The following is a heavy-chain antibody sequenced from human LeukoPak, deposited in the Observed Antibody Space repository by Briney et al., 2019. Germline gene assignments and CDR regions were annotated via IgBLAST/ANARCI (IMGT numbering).Heavy chain of an antibody. CDR1: GYSFTSYW. CDR2: IYPGDSDT. J-gene: IGHJ4*02. CDR3: ARRGYSGYDSPLGY. V-gene: IGHV5-51*01. Sequence: RGESPQISCKGSGYSFTSYWIAWVRQLPGKGLEWMGIIYPGDSDTRYSPSFQGQVTISADKSIAYLQWGSLKASDTAMYYCARRGYSGYDSPLGYWGQGTLVTVSS. D-gene: IGHD5-12*01.